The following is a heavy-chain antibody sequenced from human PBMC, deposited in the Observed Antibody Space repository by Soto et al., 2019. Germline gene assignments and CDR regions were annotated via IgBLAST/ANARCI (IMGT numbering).Heavy chain of an antibody. D-gene: IGHD3-3*01. CDR3: AKGPTIFGVVISFDYYYGMYV. J-gene: IGHJ6*02. CDR1: GFTFSTSA. CDR2: ISGSGAGT. V-gene: IGHV3-23*01. Sequence: PGGSLRLSCAASGFTFSTSAMSWVRQAPGRGLEWVSAISGSGAGTYYADSVKGRFTISRDNSKNTLYLQMSGLRVEDTAVHYCAKGPTIFGVVISFDYYYGMYVWGQGTPGPVSS.